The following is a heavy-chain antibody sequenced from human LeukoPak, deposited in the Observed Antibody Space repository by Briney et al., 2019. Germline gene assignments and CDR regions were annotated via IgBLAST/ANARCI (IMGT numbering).Heavy chain of an antibody. J-gene: IGHJ5*02. CDR3: ARPATAILVGLWFDP. D-gene: IGHD2-2*02. CDR1: GFTFSSYW. V-gene: IGHV3-7*01. CDR2: IKQDGSEK. Sequence: QSGGSLRLSCAASGFTFSSYWMSWVRQAPGKGLEWVANIKQDGSEKYYVDSVKGRFTISRDNAKNSLYLQMNSLRAEDTAVYYCARPATAILVGLWFDPWGQGTLVTVSS.